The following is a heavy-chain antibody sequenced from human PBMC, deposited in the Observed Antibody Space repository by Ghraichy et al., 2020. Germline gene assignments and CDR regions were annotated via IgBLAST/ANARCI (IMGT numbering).Heavy chain of an antibody. V-gene: IGHV3-7*01. J-gene: IGHJ6*02. CDR3: ATPRQPCYCYAMDV. D-gene: IGHD1-1*01. CDR1: GFTFSNYW. CDR2: IKQDGNEK. Sequence: GGSLRLSCAASGFTFSNYWMTWVRQAPGKGLEWVANIKQDGNEKYCVDSVKGRFTFSRDNAKNSLYLQMNSLRAEDTVVYYCATPRQPCYCYAMDVWGQGPT.